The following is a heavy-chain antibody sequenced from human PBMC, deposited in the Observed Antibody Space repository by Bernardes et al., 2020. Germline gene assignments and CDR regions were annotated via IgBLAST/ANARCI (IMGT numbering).Heavy chain of an antibody. J-gene: IGHJ5*02. CDR1: GGSISSSSYY. V-gene: IGHV4-39*01. D-gene: IGHD3-9*01. Sequence: SETLSLTCTVSGGSISSSSYYWGWIRQPPGKGLEWIGSIYYSGSTYYNPSLKSRVTISVDTSKNQFSLKLSSVTAADTAVYYCARGVDILTGYISGDWFDPWGQGTLVTVSS. CDR3: ARGVDILTGYISGDWFDP. CDR2: IYYSGST.